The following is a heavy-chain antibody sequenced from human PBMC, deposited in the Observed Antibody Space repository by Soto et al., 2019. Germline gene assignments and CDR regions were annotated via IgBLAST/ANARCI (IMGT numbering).Heavy chain of an antibody. CDR1: GFTFSSYA. CDR3: ARSQFGELLHFDY. V-gene: IGHV3-30-3*01. J-gene: IGHJ4*02. D-gene: IGHD3-10*01. CDR2: ISYDGSNK. Sequence: ESGGGVVQPGRSLRLSCAASGFTFSSYAMHWVRQAPGKGLEWVAVISYDGSNKYYADSVKGRFTISRDNSKNTLYLQMNSLRAEDTAVYYCARSQFGELLHFDYWGQGTLVTVSS.